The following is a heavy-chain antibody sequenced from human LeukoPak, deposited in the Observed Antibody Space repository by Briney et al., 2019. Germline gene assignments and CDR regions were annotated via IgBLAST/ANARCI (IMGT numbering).Heavy chain of an antibody. CDR2: VYYRGSA. Sequence: SETLSLTCTVSGASIHDDHFTWIRQPPGRGLEWIGFVYYRGSAKYNPSLESRVTISVDTSKKQISLILKSVTAADTAVYYCVREILYCSGGSCYRGPFDNWGQGTLVTVSA. CDR3: VREILYCSGGSCYRGPFDN. J-gene: IGHJ4*02. D-gene: IGHD2-15*01. CDR1: GASIHDDH. V-gene: IGHV4-59*12.